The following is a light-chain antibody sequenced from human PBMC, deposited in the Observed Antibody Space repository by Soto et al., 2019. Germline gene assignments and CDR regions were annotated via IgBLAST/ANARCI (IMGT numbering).Light chain of an antibody. CDR3: QQVNTYPLT. CDR1: QGISNS. J-gene: IGKJ4*01. CDR2: TAS. V-gene: IGKV1-9*01. Sequence: IQLTQSPSSLSASVGDRVTITCRAIQGISNSLAWYQQNPGKAPKLLIYTASTLHSGVPSRFSGSGSGTDFTLTISSLQPEDFATYYCQQVNTYPLTFGGGTKVDIK.